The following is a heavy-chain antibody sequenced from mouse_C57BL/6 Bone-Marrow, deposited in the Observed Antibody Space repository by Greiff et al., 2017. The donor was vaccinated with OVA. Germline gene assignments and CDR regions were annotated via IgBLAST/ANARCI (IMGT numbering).Heavy chain of an antibody. Sequence: QVQLQQSGAELARPGASVKLSCKASGYTFTSYGISWVKQRTGPGLEWIGEIYPRSGNTYYNEKFKGKATLTADKSSSTAYMELRSLASENSAVYFYTPITTVVDRFAYWGQGTLVTVSA. V-gene: IGHV1-81*01. J-gene: IGHJ3*01. D-gene: IGHD1-1*01. CDR3: TPITTVVDRFAY. CDR1: GYTFTSYG. CDR2: IYPRSGNT.